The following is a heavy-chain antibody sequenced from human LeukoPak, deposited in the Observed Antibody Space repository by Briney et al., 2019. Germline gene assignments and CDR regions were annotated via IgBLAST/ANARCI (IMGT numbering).Heavy chain of an antibody. D-gene: IGHD3-22*01. Sequence: ASVKVSCKASGYTFTSYYMHWVRQAPGQGLEWMGIINPSGGSTSYAQEFQGRVTMTRDTSTSTVYMELSSLRSEDTAVYYCASSYYDSSGYYYLFDYWGQGTLVTVSS. J-gene: IGHJ4*02. V-gene: IGHV1-46*01. CDR2: INPSGGST. CDR1: GYTFTSYY. CDR3: ASSYYDSSGYYYLFDY.